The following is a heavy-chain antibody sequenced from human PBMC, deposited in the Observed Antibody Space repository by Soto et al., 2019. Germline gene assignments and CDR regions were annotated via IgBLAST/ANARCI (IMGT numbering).Heavy chain of an antibody. CDR1: GYNFTSYG. CDR3: ARDGEWQQLVD. D-gene: IGHD6-13*01. J-gene: IGHJ4*02. V-gene: IGHV1-18*01. CDR2: ISPHNDRT. Sequence: ASVKVSCKASGYNFTSYGISWVRQAPGQGLEWMGWISPHNDRTKYARRFQGRVTMTRNTSISTAYMELSSLSSEDTAVYYCARDGEWQQLVDWGQXTLVTXXS.